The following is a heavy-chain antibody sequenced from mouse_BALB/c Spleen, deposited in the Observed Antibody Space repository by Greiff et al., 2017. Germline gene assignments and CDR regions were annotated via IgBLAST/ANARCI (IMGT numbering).Heavy chain of an antibody. Sequence: VQRVESGPGLVAPSQSLSITCTVSGFSLTGYGVNWVRQPPGKGLEWLGMIWGDGSTDYNSALKSRLSISKDNSKSQVFLKMNSLQTDDTARYYCARDDGYYPYAMDYWGQGTSVTVSS. D-gene: IGHD2-3*01. CDR3: ARDDGYYPYAMDY. CDR2: IWGDGST. J-gene: IGHJ4*01. CDR1: GFSLTGYG. V-gene: IGHV2-6-7*01.